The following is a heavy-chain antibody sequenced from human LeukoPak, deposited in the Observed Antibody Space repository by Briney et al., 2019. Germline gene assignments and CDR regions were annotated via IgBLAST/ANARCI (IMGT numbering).Heavy chain of an antibody. V-gene: IGHV1-46*01. J-gene: IGHJ5*02. Sequence: ASVKVFCKASGYTFTSYYMHWVRQAPGEGLEWMGIINPTGGSTSYAQKFQGRVTMTRNTSISTAYMELSSLRSEDTAVYYCVRWSMRGSGSYYNPWGQGTLVTVSS. CDR2: INPTGGST. CDR3: VRWSMRGSGSYYNP. D-gene: IGHD3-10*01. CDR1: GYTFTSYY.